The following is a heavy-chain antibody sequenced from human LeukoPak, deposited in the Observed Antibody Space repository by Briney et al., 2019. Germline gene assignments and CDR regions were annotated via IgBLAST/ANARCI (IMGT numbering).Heavy chain of an antibody. Sequence: SETLSLTCTVSGGSISSTNYYWGWIRQPPGKGLEWIGSIYYSGSTYYNPFLKSRVTISVDTSKNQFSLKLSSVTAADTAVYYCARSHLLWFGEFGGPDYWGQGTLVTASS. V-gene: IGHV4-39*01. CDR3: ARSHLLWFGEFGGPDY. CDR1: GGSISSTNYY. CDR2: IYYSGST. J-gene: IGHJ4*02. D-gene: IGHD3-10*01.